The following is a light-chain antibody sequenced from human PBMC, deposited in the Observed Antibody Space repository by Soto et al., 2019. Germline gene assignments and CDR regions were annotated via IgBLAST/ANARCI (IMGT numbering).Light chain of an antibody. J-gene: IGKJ1*01. CDR1: QTISSW. Sequence: DIQMTQAPLTQYGAVGDRVTITCRASQTISSWLAWYQQKPGKAPKLLIYKASTLKSGVPSRFSGSGSGTEFTLTISSLQPDDFATYYCQNYNSYSEAFGQGTKVDIK. V-gene: IGKV1-5*03. CDR2: KAS. CDR3: QNYNSYSEA.